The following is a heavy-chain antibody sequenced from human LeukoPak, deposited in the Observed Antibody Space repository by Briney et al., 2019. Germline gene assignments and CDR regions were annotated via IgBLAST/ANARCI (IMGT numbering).Heavy chain of an antibody. D-gene: IGHD2/OR15-2a*01. J-gene: IGHJ4*02. CDR2: IIHTGRT. CDR1: GGSSSGYY. Sequence: SETLSLTCGVYGGSSSGYYWTWIRQSPGMGLEWIGEIIHTGRTNYSPSLTSRVSLSVDTSKNQFSLELSSVTAADTAVYYCARGILVTVYAAFDYWGQGTLVTVSS. CDR3: ARGILVTVYAAFDY. V-gene: IGHV4-34*01.